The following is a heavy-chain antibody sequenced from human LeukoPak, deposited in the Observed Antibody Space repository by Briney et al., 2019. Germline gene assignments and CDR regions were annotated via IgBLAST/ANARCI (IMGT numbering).Heavy chain of an antibody. CDR2: INHSGGT. CDR3: ARDAAGTDYYYYGMDV. D-gene: IGHD1/OR15-1a*01. V-gene: IGHV4-34*01. J-gene: IGHJ6*02. CDR1: GGSFSGYY. Sequence: SETLSLTCAVYGGSFSGYYWSWIRQPPGKGLEWVGEINHSGGTNYNPSLKSRVTISVDTSKNQFSLKLSSVTAADTAVYYCARDAAGTDYYYYGMDVWGQGTTVTVSS.